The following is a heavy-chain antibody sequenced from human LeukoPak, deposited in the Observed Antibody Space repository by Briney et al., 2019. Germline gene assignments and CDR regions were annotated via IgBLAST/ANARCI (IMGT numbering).Heavy chain of an antibody. D-gene: IGHD3-3*01. Sequence: SETLSLTCTVSGGSISSYYWSWIRQPAGKGLEWIGRIYTSGSTNYNPSLKGRVTMSVDTSKNQFSLKLSSVTAADTAVYYCARDTIFGVVRGAFDIWGQGTMVTVSS. CDR3: ARDTIFGVVRGAFDI. CDR1: GGSISSYY. J-gene: IGHJ3*02. CDR2: IYTSGST. V-gene: IGHV4-4*07.